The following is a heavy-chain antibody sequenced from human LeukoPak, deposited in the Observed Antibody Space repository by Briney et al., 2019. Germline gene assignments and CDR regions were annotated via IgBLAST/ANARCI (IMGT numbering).Heavy chain of an antibody. Sequence: ASVKVSCKASGYTFTTYDINWVRQAPGQGLEWRGWMNPNSGNTGYAQKFQGRVTMTRNTSISTAYMELSSLRSEDTAVYYCARGFEDSSGYYYFDYWGQGTLVTVSS. CDR3: ARGFEDSSGYYYFDY. D-gene: IGHD3-22*01. CDR1: GYTFTTYD. J-gene: IGHJ4*02. CDR2: MNPNSGNT. V-gene: IGHV1-8*01.